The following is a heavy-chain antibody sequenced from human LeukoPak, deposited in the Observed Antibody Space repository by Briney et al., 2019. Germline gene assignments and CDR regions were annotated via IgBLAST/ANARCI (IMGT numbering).Heavy chain of an antibody. Sequence: GGSLRLSCAASGFTVSSNYMSWVRQAPGKGLEWVSVIYSGGSTYYADSVKGRFTISRDNSKNTLYLQMNSLRAEDTAVYYCARGRELEYYYYMDVWGKGTTVTVSS. D-gene: IGHD1-26*01. CDR3: ARGRELEYYYYMDV. V-gene: IGHV3-53*01. CDR2: IYSGGST. CDR1: GFTVSSNY. J-gene: IGHJ6*03.